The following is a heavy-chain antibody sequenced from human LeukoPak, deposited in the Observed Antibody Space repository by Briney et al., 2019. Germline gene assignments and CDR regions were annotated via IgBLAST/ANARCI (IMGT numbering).Heavy chain of an antibody. CDR2: ISGSGGST. Sequence: PGGSLRLSCAASGFTFSSYAMSWVRQAPGKGLEWVSAISGSGGSTYYADSVKGRFTISRDNSKNTLYLQMNSLRAEDTAVYYCAKADFTYYYDSKAAYLDYWGQGTLVTVSS. CDR1: GFTFSSYA. CDR3: AKADFTYYYDSKAAYLDY. D-gene: IGHD3-22*01. J-gene: IGHJ4*02. V-gene: IGHV3-23*01.